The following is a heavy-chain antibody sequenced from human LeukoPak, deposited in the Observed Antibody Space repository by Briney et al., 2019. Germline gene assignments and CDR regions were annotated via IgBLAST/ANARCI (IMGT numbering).Heavy chain of an antibody. Sequence: GGSLRLSCAASGFSFSVYWMHWVRQAPGKGPVWVSRIKTDGSITDYADFVKGRFTISRDNAKNTLYLQMNSLRAEDTAVYYCAKAGRGGAITMVRGVKGDYYYMDVWGKGTTVTISS. D-gene: IGHD3-10*01. CDR3: AKAGRGGAITMVRGVKGDYYYMDV. CDR2: IKTDGSIT. J-gene: IGHJ6*03. V-gene: IGHV3-74*01. CDR1: GFSFSVYW.